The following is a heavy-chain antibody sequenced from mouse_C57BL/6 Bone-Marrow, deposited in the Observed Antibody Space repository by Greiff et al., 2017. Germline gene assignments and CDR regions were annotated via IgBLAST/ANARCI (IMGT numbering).Heavy chain of an antibody. Sequence: EVKLMESGGGLVKPGGSLKLSCAASGFTFSSYAMSWVRQTPEKRLEWVATISDGGSYTYYPANVKGRFTISRDNAKNNLYLQMSHLKSEDTAMYYCARPGGSSPYYYAMDYWGQGTSVTVSS. V-gene: IGHV5-4*03. D-gene: IGHD1-1*01. CDR3: ARPGGSSPYYYAMDY. J-gene: IGHJ4*01. CDR1: GFTFSSYA. CDR2: ISDGGSYT.